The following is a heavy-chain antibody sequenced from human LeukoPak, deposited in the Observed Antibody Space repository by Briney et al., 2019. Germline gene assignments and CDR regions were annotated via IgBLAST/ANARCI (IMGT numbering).Heavy chain of an antibody. V-gene: IGHV4-30-4*01. D-gene: IGHD3-22*01. CDR3: ARGLLPRDYDSSGFGY. Sequence: TSSETLSLTCTVSGASISSGDYYWNWIRQSPGKGLEWIGYIYYTGSIYYNPSLKSRVIISVDTSKNQFSLNLSSVTAADTAVYYCARGLLPRDYDSSGFGYWGQGTLVTVSS. CDR2: IYYTGSI. CDR1: GASISSGDYY. J-gene: IGHJ4*02.